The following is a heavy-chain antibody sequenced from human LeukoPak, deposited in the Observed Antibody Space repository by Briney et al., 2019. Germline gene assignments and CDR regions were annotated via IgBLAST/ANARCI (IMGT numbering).Heavy chain of an antibody. CDR3: ARERRYYDSSGLDY. J-gene: IGHJ4*02. CDR2: ISSSSSYI. Sequence: GGSLRPSCAASGFTFSRYVMSWVRQAPGKGLEWVSSISSSSSYIYYADSVKGRFTISRDNAKNSLYLQMNSLRAEDTAVYYCARERRYYDSSGLDYWGQGTLVTVSS. CDR1: GFTFSRYV. D-gene: IGHD3-22*01. V-gene: IGHV3-21*01.